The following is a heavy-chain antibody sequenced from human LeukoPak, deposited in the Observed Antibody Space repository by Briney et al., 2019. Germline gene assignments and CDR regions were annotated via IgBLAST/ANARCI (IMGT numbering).Heavy chain of an antibody. CDR2: INPNNGDT. CDR1: GYTFTDNY. Sequence: ASMKVSCKASGYTFTDNYMHWVRQAPGQGLEWMGWINPNNGDTGFAQKFQGRVTLTRDTSISTAYMELSGLTSDDTAVYYCARDPGNFDYWGQGTLVTVSS. CDR3: ARDPGNFDY. V-gene: IGHV1-2*02. J-gene: IGHJ4*02.